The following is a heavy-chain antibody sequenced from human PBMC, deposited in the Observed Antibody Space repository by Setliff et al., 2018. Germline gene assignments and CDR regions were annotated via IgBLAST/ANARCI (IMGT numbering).Heavy chain of an antibody. CDR2: IRQDGNNK. J-gene: IGHJ4*02. Sequence: PGGSLRLSCAASGFTFRSHGMHWVRQAPGKGLEWVAFIRQDGNNKYYRDSVRGRFTISRDNSKTTLFLQMNSLRPEDTGIYYCAKEVMGLHLSGLDYWGQGNLVTVLL. D-gene: IGHD5-12*01. V-gene: IGHV3-30*02. CDR3: AKEVMGLHLSGLDY. CDR1: GFTFRSHG.